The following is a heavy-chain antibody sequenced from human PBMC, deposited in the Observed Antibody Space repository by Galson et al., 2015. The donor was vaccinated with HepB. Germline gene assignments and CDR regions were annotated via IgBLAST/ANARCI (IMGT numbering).Heavy chain of an antibody. CDR1: GFSFSSHS. Sequence: SLRLSCAASGFSFSSHSMNWVRQAPGKGLEWVSSITGLTTYIYYADSVKGRFTVSRDNAKNSLYLEMNSLRAEDTAVYYCARDRSATGWSGDAFDIWGHGTAVTVSS. V-gene: IGHV3-21*01. CDR3: ARDRSATGWSGDAFDI. D-gene: IGHD6-19*01. CDR2: ITGLTTYI. J-gene: IGHJ3*02.